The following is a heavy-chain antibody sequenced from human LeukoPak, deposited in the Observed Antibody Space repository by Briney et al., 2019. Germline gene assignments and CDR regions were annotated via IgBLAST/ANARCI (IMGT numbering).Heavy chain of an antibody. CDR2: IYDSGST. CDR3: AREFSD. Sequence: SDTLSFTCTVSGGSISSGGHYWTWVRQHPWKGLEWIGHIYDSGSTNYNPSLKSRVTISMDTSKNQFSLKLSSVTAADTALYHCAREFSDWGQGSLVTVSS. D-gene: IGHD3-10*01. V-gene: IGHV4-31*03. J-gene: IGHJ4*02. CDR1: GGSISSGGHY.